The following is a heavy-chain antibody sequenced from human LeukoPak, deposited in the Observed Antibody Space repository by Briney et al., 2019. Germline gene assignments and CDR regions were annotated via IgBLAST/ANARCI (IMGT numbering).Heavy chain of an antibody. Sequence: ASVKVSCKASGYTFTSYYMHWVRQAPGQGLEWMGIINPSGGSTSYAQKFQDRVTMTRDTSTSTVYMELSSLRSEDTAVYYCARGNYYDSSGYYFHYGMDVWGQGTTVTVSS. CDR3: ARGNYYDSSGYYFHYGMDV. J-gene: IGHJ6*02. V-gene: IGHV1-46*01. CDR2: INPSGGST. CDR1: GYTFTSYY. D-gene: IGHD3-22*01.